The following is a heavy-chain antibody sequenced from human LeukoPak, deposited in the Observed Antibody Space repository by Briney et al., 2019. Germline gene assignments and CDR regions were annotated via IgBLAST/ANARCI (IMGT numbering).Heavy chain of an antibody. CDR3: ARESGFYGSGGRY. CDR2: MNPNSGNT. CDR1: GYTFTSYD. J-gene: IGHJ4*02. V-gene: IGHV1-8*01. Sequence: ASVKVSCKASGYTFTSYDINWVRQATGQGLEWMGWMNPNSGNTGYAQKLQGRVTLTRDTSISTAYMELSSLRSEDTAVYFCARESGFYGSGGRYWGQGTLVTVSS. D-gene: IGHD3-10*01.